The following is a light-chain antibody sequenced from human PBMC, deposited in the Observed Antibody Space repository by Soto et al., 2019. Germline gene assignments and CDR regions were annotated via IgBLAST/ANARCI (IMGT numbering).Light chain of an antibody. CDR2: DVS. CDR1: SSDVGGYNY. Sequence: QFVLTKPSSVYRSSGQSSTISCKGTSSDVGGYNYVSWYQQHPGKAPKLMIYDVSNRPSGVSNRFSGSKSGNTASLTISGLQAEDEADYYCSSYTSSSTFYVFGTGTKVTVL. V-gene: IGLV2-14*01. CDR3: SSYTSSSTFYV. J-gene: IGLJ1*01.